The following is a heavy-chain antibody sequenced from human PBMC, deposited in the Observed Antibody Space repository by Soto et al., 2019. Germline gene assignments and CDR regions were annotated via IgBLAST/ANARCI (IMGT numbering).Heavy chain of an antibody. D-gene: IGHD3-16*01. Sequence: QVQLVQSGAEVKKPGSSVKVSCKASGGTFSSYAISWVRQAPGQGLEWMGGVIPIFGTPDYAQKFQGRVTITADESTSTAYMELSSLRSEDTAVYYCAFTLSANYYYGMDVWGQGTTVTVSS. CDR3: AFTLSANYYYGMDV. V-gene: IGHV1-69*12. J-gene: IGHJ6*02. CDR2: VIPIFGTP. CDR1: GGTFSSYA.